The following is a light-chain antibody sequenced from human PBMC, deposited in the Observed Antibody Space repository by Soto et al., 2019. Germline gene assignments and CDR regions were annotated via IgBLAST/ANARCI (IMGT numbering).Light chain of an antibody. J-gene: IGLJ3*02. CDR1: SSDVGGYNY. CDR2: KVS. Sequence: QSVLTQPASVSGSPGQSITIPCTGTSSDVGGYNYVSWYQQHPGRAPKLVIYKVSDRPSGVSSRFSASKSGNTASLTISGLQPEDEADYYCSSYSTSTTPQWVFGGGTKVTVL. CDR3: SSYSTSTTPQWV. V-gene: IGLV2-14*01.